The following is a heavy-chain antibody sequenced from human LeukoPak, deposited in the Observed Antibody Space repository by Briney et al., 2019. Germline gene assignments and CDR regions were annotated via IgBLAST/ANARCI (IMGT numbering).Heavy chain of an antibody. D-gene: IGHD6-13*01. CDR1: GYTFTSYA. V-gene: IGHV1-3*03. J-gene: IGHJ6*03. Sequence: ASVKVSCKASGYTFTSYAMHWVRQAPGQRLEWMGWINAGNGNTKYSQEFQGRVTITRDTSASTAYMELSSLRSEDMAVYYCARARAAAVATNYYYYMDVWGKGTTVTVSS. CDR3: ARARAAAVATNYYYYMDV. CDR2: INAGNGNT.